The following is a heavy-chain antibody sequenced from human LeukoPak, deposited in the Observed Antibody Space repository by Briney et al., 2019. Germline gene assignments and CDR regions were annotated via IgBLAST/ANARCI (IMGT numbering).Heavy chain of an antibody. V-gene: IGHV1-2*02. CDR3: ARDGPRGYSYGYVWYYFDY. CDR1: GGTFSSYA. D-gene: IGHD5-18*01. J-gene: IGHJ4*02. CDR2: INPNSGGT. Sequence: ASVKVSCKASGGTFSSYAISWVRQAPGQGLEWMGWINPNSGGTNYAQKFQGRVTMTRDTSISTAYMELSRLRSDDTAVYYCARDGPRGYSYGYVWYYFDYWGQGTLVTVSS.